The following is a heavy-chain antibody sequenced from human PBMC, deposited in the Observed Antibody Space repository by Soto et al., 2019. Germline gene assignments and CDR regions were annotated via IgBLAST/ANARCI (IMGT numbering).Heavy chain of an antibody. Sequence: SETLSLTCTVSGGSISSGDYYWTWIRQLPGKGLEWIVYIYYSGSTYYNPSLKSRVTISVDTSKNQFSLKLSSVTAADTAVYYCARAPTGYSRYYFDYWGQGALVTVSS. J-gene: IGHJ4*02. V-gene: IGHV4-31*03. CDR3: ARAPTGYSRYYFDY. CDR2: IYYSGST. CDR1: GGSISSGDYY. D-gene: IGHD2-21*01.